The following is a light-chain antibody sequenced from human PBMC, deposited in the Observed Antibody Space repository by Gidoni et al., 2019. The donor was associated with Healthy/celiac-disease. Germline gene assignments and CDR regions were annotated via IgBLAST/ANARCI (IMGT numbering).Light chain of an antibody. V-gene: IGKV1-39*01. CDR2: AAS. CDR1: QSISSY. CDR3: QQSYSTPGT. Sequence: DIQMTQSPSSLSASVGDSVTITCRASQSISSYLHWYQQKPGKAPKLLIYAASSLQSGVPSRFSGSGSGTDFTLTISSLQPEDFATYYCQQSYSTPGTFGPGTKVDIK. J-gene: IGKJ3*01.